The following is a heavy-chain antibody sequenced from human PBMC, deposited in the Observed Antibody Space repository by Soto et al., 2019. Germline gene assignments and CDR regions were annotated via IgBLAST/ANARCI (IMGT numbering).Heavy chain of an antibody. Sequence: SETLSLTCTVSGGSISSYYWSWIRQPPGKGLEWIGEINHSGSTNYNPSLKSRVTISVDTSKNQFSLKLSSVTAADMAVYYCASMTYYYDSKPVSWGQGTLVTVSS. CDR3: ASMTYYYDSKPVS. CDR2: INHSGST. D-gene: IGHD3-22*01. CDR1: GGSISSYY. V-gene: IGHV4-34*01. J-gene: IGHJ4*02.